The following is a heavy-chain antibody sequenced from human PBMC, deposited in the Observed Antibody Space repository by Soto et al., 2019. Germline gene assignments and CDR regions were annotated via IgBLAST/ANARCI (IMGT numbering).Heavy chain of an antibody. CDR3: ARESEDLTSNFDY. Sequence: XGSLRLSFAPSGFTFPRYSMNWVRQAPGKGLEWVSSISSTTNYIYYGDSMKGRFTISRDNAKNSLYLEMNSLRAEDTAVYYCARESEDLTSNFDYWGQGTLVTVSS. J-gene: IGHJ4*02. CDR2: ISSTTNYI. CDR1: GFTFPRYS. V-gene: IGHV3-21*06.